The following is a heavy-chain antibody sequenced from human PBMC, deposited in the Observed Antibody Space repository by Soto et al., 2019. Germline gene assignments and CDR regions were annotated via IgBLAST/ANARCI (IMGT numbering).Heavy chain of an antibody. CDR1: GFTFSSYS. CDR3: ARSPLLAVPADNPAWFDP. CDR2: ITSTSSTV. Sequence: PGGSLRLSCAASGFTFSSYSMNWVRQAPGKGLEWVSYITSTSSTVYYADSVKDRFTISRDNAKNSLYLQMNSLRAEDTAVYYCARSPLLAVPADNPAWFDPWGQGTLVTVSS. V-gene: IGHV3-48*01. J-gene: IGHJ5*02. D-gene: IGHD2-2*01.